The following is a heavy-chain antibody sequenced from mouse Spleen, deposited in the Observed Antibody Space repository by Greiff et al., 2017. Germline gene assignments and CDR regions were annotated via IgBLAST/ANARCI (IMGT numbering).Heavy chain of an antibody. Sequence: QVQLQQSGAELVRPGVSVKISCKGSGYTFTDYAMHWVKQSHAKSLEWIGVISTYYGDASYNQKFKGKATMTVDKSSSTAYMELARLTSEDSAIYYCARSITTAFDYWGQGTTLTVSS. D-gene: IGHD1-2*01. CDR2: ISTYYGDA. J-gene: IGHJ2*01. V-gene: IGHV1S137*01. CDR1: GYTFTDYA. CDR3: ARSITTAFDY.